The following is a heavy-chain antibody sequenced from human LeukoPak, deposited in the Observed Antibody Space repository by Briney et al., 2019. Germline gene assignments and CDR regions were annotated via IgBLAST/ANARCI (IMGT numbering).Heavy chain of an antibody. CDR1: GDSVSSNSGA. CDR2: TYYRSKWYN. D-gene: IGHD4-23*01. Sequence: SQTLSLTCATSGDSVSSNSGAWNWIRQSPSRGLEWLGRTYYRSKWYNDYAVSVKSRITINPDTSKNQFSLQPNSVTPEDTAVYYCASSYYAGNSLDDWGQGTLVTVSS. V-gene: IGHV6-1*01. J-gene: IGHJ4*02. CDR3: ASSYYAGNSLDD.